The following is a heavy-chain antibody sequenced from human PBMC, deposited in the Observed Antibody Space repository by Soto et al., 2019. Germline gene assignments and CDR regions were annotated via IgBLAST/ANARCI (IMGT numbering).Heavy chain of an antibody. J-gene: IGHJ6*02. CDR3: ARGYGSEDYYYYYGMDV. V-gene: IGHV4-30-4*01. CDR2: IYYSGST. D-gene: IGHD3-10*01. CDR1: GGSISSGDYY. Sequence: SETLSLTCTVSGGSISSGDYYWSWIRQPPGKGLERIGYIYYSGSTYYNPSLKSRVTISVDTSKNQFSLKLSSVTAADTAVYYCARGYGSEDYYYYYGMDVWGQGTTVTVSS.